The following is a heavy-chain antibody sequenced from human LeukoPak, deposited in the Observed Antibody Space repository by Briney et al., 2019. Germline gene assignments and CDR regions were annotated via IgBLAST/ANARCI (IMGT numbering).Heavy chain of an antibody. Sequence: ASVKVSCNASGYTFTSYGISWVRQAPGQGLEWMGWISAYNGNTNYAQKLQGRVTMTTDTSTSTAYMELRSLRSDDTAVYYCARVGYSSGWSVYYYYYGMDVWGQGTTVTVSS. J-gene: IGHJ6*02. CDR1: GYTFTSYG. V-gene: IGHV1-18*01. CDR3: ARVGYSSGWSVYYYYYGMDV. D-gene: IGHD6-19*01. CDR2: ISAYNGNT.